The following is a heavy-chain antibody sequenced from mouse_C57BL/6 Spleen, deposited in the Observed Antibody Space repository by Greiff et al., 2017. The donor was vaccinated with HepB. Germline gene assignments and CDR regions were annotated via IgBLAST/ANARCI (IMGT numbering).Heavy chain of an antibody. J-gene: IGHJ3*01. CDR3: ARRTAQAPGCAY. CDR2: INPNNGGT. V-gene: IGHV1-26*01. CDR1: GYTFTDYY. D-gene: IGHD3-2*02. Sequence: EVQLQQSGPELVKPGASVKISCKASGYTFTDYYMNWVKQSHGKSLEWIGDINPNNGGTSYNQKFKGKATLTVDKSSSTAYMELRSLTSEDSAVYYCARRTAQAPGCAYWGQGTLVTVSA.